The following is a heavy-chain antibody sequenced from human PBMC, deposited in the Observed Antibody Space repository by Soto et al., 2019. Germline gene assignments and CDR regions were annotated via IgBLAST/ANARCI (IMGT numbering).Heavy chain of an antibody. Sequence: EVQLLESGGGLVQPGGSLRLSCAASGFTFSTYAMAWVRQAPGKGLEWVSAVSGPGYGVYQPDYVKGRFTISRDNFKNTLDLQMNGLRAEDTALYYCAKALDDSGYTYGRAFDSWGQGTLVTVSS. J-gene: IGHJ4*02. CDR1: GFTFSTYA. CDR3: AKALDDSGYTYGRAFDS. V-gene: IGHV3-23*01. CDR2: VSGPGYGV. D-gene: IGHD5-12*01.